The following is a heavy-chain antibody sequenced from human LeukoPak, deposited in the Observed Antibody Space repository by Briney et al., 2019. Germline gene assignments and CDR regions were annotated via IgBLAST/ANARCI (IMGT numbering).Heavy chain of an antibody. Sequence: PSETLSLTCAVYGGSFSGYYWSWIRQPPEKGLEWIGEINHSGSTNYNPSLKSRVTISVDTSKNQFSLKLSSVTAADTAVYYCARGHYGGNSIDYWGQGTLVTVSS. CDR2: INHSGST. V-gene: IGHV4-34*01. CDR3: ARGHYGGNSIDY. CDR1: GGSFSGYY. J-gene: IGHJ4*02. D-gene: IGHD4-23*01.